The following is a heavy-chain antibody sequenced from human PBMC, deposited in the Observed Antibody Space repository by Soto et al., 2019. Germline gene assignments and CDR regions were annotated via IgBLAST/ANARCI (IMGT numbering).Heavy chain of an antibody. CDR3: ARTPRDYYDSSGYYPFDY. V-gene: IGHV1-2*04. D-gene: IGHD3-22*01. J-gene: IGHJ4*02. CDR2: INPNSGGT. CDR1: GYTFNRYG. Sequence: ASVTVSCQASGYTFNRYGISWVRQAPGQGLEWMGWINPNSGGTNYAQKFQGWVTMTRDTSISTAYMELSRLRSDDTAVYYCARTPRDYYDSSGYYPFDYWGQGTLVTVS.